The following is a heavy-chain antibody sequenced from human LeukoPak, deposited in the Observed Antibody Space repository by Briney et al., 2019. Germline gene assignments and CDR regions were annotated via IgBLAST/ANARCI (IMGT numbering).Heavy chain of an antibody. J-gene: IGHJ4*02. CDR1: GGSISGYY. CDR2: IYYSGST. D-gene: IGHD6-19*01. V-gene: IGHV4-59*08. Sequence: PSETLSLTCTVSGGSISGYYWSWIRQPPGKGLEWIAYIYYSGSTSYNPSLKSRVTISVDTSKNQISLRLSSVTAADTAVYYCARWDSSAWYYDYWGQGTLVTVSS. CDR3: ARWDSSAWYYDY.